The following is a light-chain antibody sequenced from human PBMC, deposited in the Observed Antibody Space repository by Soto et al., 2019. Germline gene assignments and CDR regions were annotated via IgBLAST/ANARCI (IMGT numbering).Light chain of an antibody. Sequence: QSVLTQPASVSGSPGQSITISCTGTSSDVGGYNFVSWYQHHPGKAPKLIIYDVNNRPSGVSNRFSGSKSGNTASLTISGLQAEDEADYYCTSYTTSSTYVFGTGTKVPS. CDR2: DVN. V-gene: IGLV2-14*03. CDR3: TSYTTSSTYV. CDR1: SSDVGGYNF. J-gene: IGLJ1*01.